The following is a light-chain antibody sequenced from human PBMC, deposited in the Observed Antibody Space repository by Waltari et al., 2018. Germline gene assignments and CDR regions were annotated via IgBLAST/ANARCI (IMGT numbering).Light chain of an antibody. Sequence: QSALTQPPSASGSPGQSVTISCTGTSSDVGGYNYVSWYQQPPDKAPKLMIYEVSKRPSGVPDRFSGSKSDNTASLTVSGLQAEDEADYYCSSYAGSDNFVVFGGGTKLTVL. CDR3: SSYAGSDNFVV. V-gene: IGLV2-8*01. J-gene: IGLJ2*01. CDR2: EVS. CDR1: SSDVGGYNY.